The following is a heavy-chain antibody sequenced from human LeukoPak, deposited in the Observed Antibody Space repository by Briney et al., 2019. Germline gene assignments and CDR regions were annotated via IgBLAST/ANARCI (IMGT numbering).Heavy chain of an antibody. Sequence: ASETLSLTCTVSGGSISSGSYYWSWIRQPAGKGLEWIGRIYSSGSTNYNPSLKSRVTISVDTSKNQFSLKLNSVSAADTAVYYCAREAYDFWSGYYDYWGQGTLVTVSS. CDR1: GGSISSGSYY. J-gene: IGHJ4*02. V-gene: IGHV4-61*02. CDR3: AREAYDFWSGYYDY. D-gene: IGHD3-3*01. CDR2: IYSSGST.